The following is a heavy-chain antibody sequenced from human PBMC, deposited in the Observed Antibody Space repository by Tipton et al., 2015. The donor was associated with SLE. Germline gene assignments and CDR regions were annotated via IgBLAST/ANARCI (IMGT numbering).Heavy chain of an antibody. D-gene: IGHD6-19*01. CDR3: ARGISSGWWNY. CDR2: MSHSGGT. CDR1: GGSINSGDYS. Sequence: TLSLTCAVSGGSINSGDYSWSWIRQPPGKGLEWIGEMSHSGGTNYNPSLKSRVTISVDTSKNQFSLKLSSVTAADTAVYYCARGISSGWWNYWGQGTLVTVSS. V-gene: IGHV4-30-2*01. J-gene: IGHJ4*02.